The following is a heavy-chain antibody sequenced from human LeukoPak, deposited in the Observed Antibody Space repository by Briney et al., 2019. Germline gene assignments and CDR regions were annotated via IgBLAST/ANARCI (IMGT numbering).Heavy chain of an antibody. J-gene: IGHJ4*02. CDR1: GFTFSSYS. Sequence: PGGSLRLSCAASGFTFSSYSMNWVRQAPGKGLEWVSSISRSSSYIYYADSVKGRFTISRDNAKNSLYLQMNSLRAEDTAVYYCASLPYQLLYAYFDYWGQGTLVTVSS. D-gene: IGHD2-2*02. CDR3: ASLPYQLLYAYFDY. CDR2: ISRSSSYI. V-gene: IGHV3-21*01.